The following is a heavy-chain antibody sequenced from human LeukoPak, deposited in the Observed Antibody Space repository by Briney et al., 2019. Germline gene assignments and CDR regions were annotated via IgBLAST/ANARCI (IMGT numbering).Heavy chain of an antibody. CDR3: AREYSAGWFDP. D-gene: IGHD6-13*01. Sequence: GGSLRLSCAASGFTFSSYGMHWVRQAPGKGLEWVAVIWYDGSNKFYADSVKGRFTISRDNSKNTLYLQMNSLRAEDTAVYYCAREYSAGWFDPSGQGTLVTVSS. CDR2: IWYDGSNK. V-gene: IGHV3-33*01. CDR1: GFTFSSYG. J-gene: IGHJ5*02.